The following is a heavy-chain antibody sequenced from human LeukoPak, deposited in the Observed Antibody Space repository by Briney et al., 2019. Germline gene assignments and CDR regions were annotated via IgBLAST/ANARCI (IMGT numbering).Heavy chain of an antibody. V-gene: IGHV3-11*01. D-gene: IGHD3-10*01. CDR3: ARKIYGSDNYIDY. Sequence: GGSLRLSCVASGFTFSDYYINWIRQAPGMGLEWIAYLSSGGSMIYYADSVKGRFAISRDNAKNSVYLQMNSLRAEDTALYYCARKIYGSDNYIDYWGQGTLVTVSS. CDR2: LSSGGSMI. CDR1: GFTFSDYY. J-gene: IGHJ4*02.